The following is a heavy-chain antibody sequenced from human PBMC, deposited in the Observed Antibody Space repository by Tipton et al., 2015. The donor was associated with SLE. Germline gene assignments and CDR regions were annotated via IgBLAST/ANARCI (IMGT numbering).Heavy chain of an antibody. D-gene: IGHD6-13*01. CDR3: ASIAAAGTTFDY. J-gene: IGHJ4*02. Sequence: TLSLTCTVSGGSISSSRYYWGWIRQPPGKGLEWIGSIYYSGSTYYNPSLKSRVTISVDTSKNQFSLKLSSVTAADTAVYYCASIAAAGTTFDYWGQGPLVTVSS. V-gene: IGHV4-39*07. CDR2: IYYSGST. CDR1: GGSISSSRYY.